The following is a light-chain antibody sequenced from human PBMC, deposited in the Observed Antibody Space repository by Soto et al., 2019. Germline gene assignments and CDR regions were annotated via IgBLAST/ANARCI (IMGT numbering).Light chain of an antibody. CDR3: TSWTTSTTMI. CDR1: SSDIGAYNF. Sequence: QSALTQPASVSGSPGQSITISCTGTSSDIGAYNFVSWYQQHPGKAPKLMLYDVNIRPSGVSNRFSGSKSGNTASLTISGLQAEDEADYYCTSWTTSTTMICDGGTKLTVL. CDR2: DVN. V-gene: IGLV2-14*03. J-gene: IGLJ2*01.